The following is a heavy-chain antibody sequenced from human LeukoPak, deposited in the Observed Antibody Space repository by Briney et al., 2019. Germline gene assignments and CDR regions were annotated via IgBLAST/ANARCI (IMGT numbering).Heavy chain of an antibody. V-gene: IGHV3-21*01. J-gene: IGHJ4*02. CDR3: ARYIAAAGVDY. D-gene: IGHD6-13*01. CDR2: ISNSSSYI. Sequence: GGSLRLSCAASGFTFSSYNMNWVRQAPGKGLEWVSSISNSSSYIYYADSVKGGFTIYRDNAKNSLYLQMNSLRAEDTAVYYCARYIAAAGVDYWGQGTLVTVSS. CDR1: GFTFSSYN.